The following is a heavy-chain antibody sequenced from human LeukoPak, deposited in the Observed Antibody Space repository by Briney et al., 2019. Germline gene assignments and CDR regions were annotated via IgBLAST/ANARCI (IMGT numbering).Heavy chain of an antibody. CDR2: INWNGGTT. J-gene: IGHJ4*02. Sequence: GGSLRLSCAASGFTFDDYGMSWVRQAPGKGLEWVSGINWNGGTTVYADSVKGRFTISRDNAKNSLYLQMNSLRAEDTALYHCARGRYSSTWANFDYWGQGTLVTVSS. CDR1: GFTFDDYG. CDR3: ARGRYSSTWANFDY. D-gene: IGHD6-13*01. V-gene: IGHV3-20*01.